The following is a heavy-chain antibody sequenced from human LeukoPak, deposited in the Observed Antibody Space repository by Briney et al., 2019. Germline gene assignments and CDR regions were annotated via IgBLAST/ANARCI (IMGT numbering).Heavy chain of an antibody. Sequence: GGSLRLSCAASGFTFSSYWMNWVRQAPGKGLVWVSRIASDGSSTTYADSVKGRFSISRDNAKNTLYLQMNSLRVEDTAVYYWARGRPHGNDYWGQGTLVTVSS. CDR2: IASDGSST. CDR1: GFTFSSYW. J-gene: IGHJ4*02. CDR3: ARGRPHGNDY. V-gene: IGHV3-74*01. D-gene: IGHD4-23*01.